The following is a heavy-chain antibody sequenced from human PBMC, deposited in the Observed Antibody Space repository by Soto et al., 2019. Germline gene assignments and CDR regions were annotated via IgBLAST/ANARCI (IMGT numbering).Heavy chain of an antibody. CDR1: GYTFNSFW. J-gene: IGHJ4*02. CDR2: MFPWTSDA. D-gene: IGHD1-7*01. Sequence: GESLKISCQGSGYTFNSFWIGWVRQMPGEGLEWMGLMFPWTSDARYSPSFQGHVSISVDRSTGTGYLQWNSLKASDTAMYYCVTTRDGTTFFPHWGQGTPVTVSS. V-gene: IGHV5-51*01. CDR3: VTTRDGTTFFPH.